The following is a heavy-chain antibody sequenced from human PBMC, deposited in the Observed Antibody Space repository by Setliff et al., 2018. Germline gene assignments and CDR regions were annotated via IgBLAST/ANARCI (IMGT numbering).Heavy chain of an antibody. Sequence: LSLTCTVSGGSISSSSYQWGWVRQTPGKGLEWIGSIYYSGTAYYNPSLKSRVTISVDTSKNQFSLQVTSVTATDTAVYYCARHEFVGGYYGSVTYRHFDYWGRGILVTVSS. J-gene: IGHJ4*02. CDR1: GGSISSSSYQ. CDR2: IYYSGTA. CDR3: ARHEFVGGYYGSVTYRHFDY. V-gene: IGHV4-39*01. D-gene: IGHD3-10*01.